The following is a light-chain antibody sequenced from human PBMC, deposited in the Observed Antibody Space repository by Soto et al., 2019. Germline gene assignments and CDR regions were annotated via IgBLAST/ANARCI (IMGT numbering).Light chain of an antibody. J-gene: IGKJ1*01. Sequence: DIQRTQSPSILSSSVGDRVTITCRASQSISSWLAWYQQKPGKAPNLLIHKASHLESGVPSRFSGSGSGTEFTLTISSLQPGDFATYYCQHYNTYPWTFGQGTKVDI. CDR2: KAS. CDR3: QHYNTYPWT. V-gene: IGKV1-5*03. CDR1: QSISSW.